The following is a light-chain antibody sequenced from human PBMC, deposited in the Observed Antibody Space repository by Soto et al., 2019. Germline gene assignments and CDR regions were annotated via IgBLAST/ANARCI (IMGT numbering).Light chain of an antibody. J-gene: IGLJ2*01. CDR2: EGS. CDR3: CSYAGSGTAV. Sequence: QSALTQPASVSGSPGQSITISCTGTSSDVGSSKLVSWYQHHPGKAPKLMIYEGSKRPSGVSNRFSGAKSGNTASLTISGLQAEDEADYYCCSYAGSGTAVFGGGTKVTVL. CDR1: SSDVGSSKL. V-gene: IGLV2-23*01.